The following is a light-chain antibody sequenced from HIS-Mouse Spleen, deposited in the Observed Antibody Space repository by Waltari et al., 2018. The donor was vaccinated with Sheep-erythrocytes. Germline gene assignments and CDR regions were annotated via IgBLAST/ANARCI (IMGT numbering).Light chain of an antibody. V-gene: IGLV2-23*01. CDR2: EGS. J-gene: IGLJ3*02. CDR1: ISYVGRYNL. Sequence: QSALTQPASVSGSPGQSITISCTGTISYVGRYNLVSLYQQHPGKAPKLMIYEGSKRPSGVSNRFSGSKSGNTASLTISGLQAEDEADYYCCSYAGSSTPWVFGGGTKLTVL. CDR3: CSYAGSSTPWV.